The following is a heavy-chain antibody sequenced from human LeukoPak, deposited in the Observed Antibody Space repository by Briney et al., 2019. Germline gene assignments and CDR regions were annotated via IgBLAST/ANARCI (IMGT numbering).Heavy chain of an antibody. CDR2: IYYSGST. D-gene: IGHD2-2*01. CDR3: ARVGGDIVVVPGWFDP. CDR1: GGSISSYY. V-gene: IGHV4-59*01. J-gene: IGHJ5*02. Sequence: SETLSLTCTVSGGSISSYYWSWIRQPPGKGLEWIGYIYYSGSTNYNPSLKSRVTISVDTSKNQFSLKLSSVTAADTAVYYCARVGGDIVVVPGWFDPWGQGTLVTVSS.